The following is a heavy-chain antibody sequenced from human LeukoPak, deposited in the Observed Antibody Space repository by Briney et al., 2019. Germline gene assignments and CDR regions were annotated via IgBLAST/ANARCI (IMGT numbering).Heavy chain of an antibody. Sequence: SEPLSLTCTVSGGSISSYYWSWIRQPPGKGLEWIGYIYYSGSTNYNPSLKSRVIISVGTSKNQFSLKLSSVTAADTAVYYCARGPSPYYYDSSGYSDWGQGTLVTVSS. V-gene: IGHV4-59*01. D-gene: IGHD3-22*01. CDR2: IYYSGST. CDR1: GGSISSYY. CDR3: ARGPSPYYYDSSGYSD. J-gene: IGHJ4*02.